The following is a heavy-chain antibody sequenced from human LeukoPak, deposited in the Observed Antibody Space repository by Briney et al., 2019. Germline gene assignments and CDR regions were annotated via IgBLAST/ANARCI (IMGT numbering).Heavy chain of an antibody. CDR2: INHSGST. V-gene: IGHV4-34*01. CDR3: ARDHRFLDYGGIPTLSWFDP. CDR1: GGSFSGYY. Sequence: SETLSLTCGVYGGSFSGYYWSWIRQPPGKGLEWIGEINHSGSTNYNPSLKSRVTISVDTSKNQFSLKLSSVTAADTAVYYCARDHRFLDYGGIPTLSWFDPWGQGTLVTVSS. D-gene: IGHD4-23*01. J-gene: IGHJ5*02.